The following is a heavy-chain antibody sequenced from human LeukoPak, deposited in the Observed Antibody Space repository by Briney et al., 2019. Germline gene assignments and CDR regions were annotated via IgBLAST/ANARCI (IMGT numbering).Heavy chain of an antibody. V-gene: IGHV3-23*01. Sequence: GGSLRLSCTVSGFAFSGYAMSWVRQAPGKGPEWVSSIGARGDVTYSADSVKGRFTISRDNSKRTLFLQMNSLRAKDTAVYYCAKRSGYTTGWFFDFWGQGTLVTVSS. CDR1: GFAFSGYA. J-gene: IGHJ4*02. CDR3: AKRSGYTTGWFFDF. D-gene: IGHD1-1*01. CDR2: IGARGDVT.